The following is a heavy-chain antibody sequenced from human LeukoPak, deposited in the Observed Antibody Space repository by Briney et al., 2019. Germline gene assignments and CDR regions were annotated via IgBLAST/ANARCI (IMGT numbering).Heavy chain of an antibody. D-gene: IGHD3-10*01. Sequence: SETLSLTCAVYGGSFSGYYWSWIRQPPGKGLEWIGEINHSGSTNYNPSLKGRVTISVDTSKNQFSLKLSSVTAADTAVYYCASVRRGFGESSKYYSYYYMDVWGNGTTVPIS. V-gene: IGHV4-34*01. CDR3: ASVRRGFGESSKYYSYYYMDV. J-gene: IGHJ6*03. CDR2: INHSGST. CDR1: GGSFSGYY.